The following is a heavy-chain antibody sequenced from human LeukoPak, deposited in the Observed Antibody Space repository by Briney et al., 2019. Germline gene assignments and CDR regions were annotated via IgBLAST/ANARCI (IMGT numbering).Heavy chain of an antibody. Sequence: SETLSLTCTVSGVSITSGNHYWAWIRQSAGKGLEWIGHMFRTGSTNYNPSLKNRVTISADTSKKEFSLKMTSVIAADTAVYYCARGDDYSMGWFDPWGQGTLVTVSS. CDR3: ARGDDYSMGWFDP. CDR2: MFRTGST. J-gene: IGHJ5*02. V-gene: IGHV4-61*09. CDR1: GVSITSGNHY. D-gene: IGHD4-11*01.